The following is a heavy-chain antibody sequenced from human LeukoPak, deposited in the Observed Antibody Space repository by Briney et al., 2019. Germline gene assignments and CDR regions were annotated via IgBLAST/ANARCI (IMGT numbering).Heavy chain of an antibody. CDR3: AKAPTCYYGSGSYSVLDY. J-gene: IGHJ4*02. D-gene: IGHD3-10*01. CDR2: ISGSGGST. CDR1: GFTFSSYG. Sequence: PGGSLRLSCAASGFTFSSYGMSWVRQAPGKGLEGVSAISGSGGSTYYADSVKGRFTISRDNSKNTLYLQMNSLRAEDTAVYYCAKAPTCYYGSGSYSVLDYWGQGTLVTVSS. V-gene: IGHV3-23*01.